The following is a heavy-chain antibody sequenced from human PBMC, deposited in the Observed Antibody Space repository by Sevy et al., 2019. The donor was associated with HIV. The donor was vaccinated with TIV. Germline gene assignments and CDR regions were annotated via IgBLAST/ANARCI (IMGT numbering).Heavy chain of an antibody. CDR2: ISSSSSTI. V-gene: IGHV3-48*01. CDR1: GFTFSDYA. D-gene: IGHD3-10*01. Sequence: GGSLRLSCAGSGFTFSDYAMSWVRQAPGKGLEWVSYISSSSSTIYYADSVKGRFTISRDNAKNSLYLQMNSLRAEDTAVYYCARDMDGMDVWGQGTTVTVSS. CDR3: ARDMDGMDV. J-gene: IGHJ6*02.